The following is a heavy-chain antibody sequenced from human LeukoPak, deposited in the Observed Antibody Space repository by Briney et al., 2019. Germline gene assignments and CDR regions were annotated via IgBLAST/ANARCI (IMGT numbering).Heavy chain of an antibody. CDR3: ARDVFGTSLGY. J-gene: IGHJ4*02. Sequence: GGSLRLSCAASGFTFSSYSMNWVRQAPGKGLEWVSSISSSSSYIYYAGSVKGRFTISRDNAKNSLYLQMNSLRAEDTAVYYCARDVFGTSLGYWGQGTLVTVSS. D-gene: IGHD2-2*01. CDR2: ISSSSSYI. CDR1: GFTFSSYS. V-gene: IGHV3-21*01.